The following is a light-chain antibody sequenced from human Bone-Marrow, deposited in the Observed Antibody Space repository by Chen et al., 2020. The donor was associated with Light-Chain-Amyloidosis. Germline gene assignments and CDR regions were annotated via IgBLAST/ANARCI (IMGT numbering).Light chain of an antibody. CDR2: SNN. CDR1: SSNIGSNT. Sequence: QSVLTQPPSASGTPGQRVTISCSGSSSNIGSNTVNWYQQLPGKAPKLLIYSNNQRPSGVPDRFSGSKSGTSSSLAISGLQSEDEADYYCAAWEDSLNGWVFGGGTKLTVL. V-gene: IGLV1-44*01. CDR3: AAWEDSLNGWV. J-gene: IGLJ3*02.